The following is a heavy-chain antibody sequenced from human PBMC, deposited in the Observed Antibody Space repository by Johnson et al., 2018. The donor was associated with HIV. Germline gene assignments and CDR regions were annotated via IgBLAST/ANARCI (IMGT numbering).Heavy chain of an antibody. Sequence: QVQLVESGGGVVQPGGSLRLSCAASGFTFSSYAMHWVRQAPGKGLEWVAVISYDGSNKYYADSVKDRFNTSRDNSKNTLYLQMNSLRAEGTAVYYCARSRWGQGTMVTVSS. J-gene: IGHJ3*01. CDR3: ARSR. CDR1: GFTFSSYA. V-gene: IGHV3-33*05. CDR2: ISYDGSNK.